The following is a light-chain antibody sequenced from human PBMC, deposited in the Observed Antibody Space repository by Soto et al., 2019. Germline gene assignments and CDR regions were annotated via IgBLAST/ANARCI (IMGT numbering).Light chain of an antibody. CDR3: QQSYTTPYT. J-gene: IGKJ5*01. V-gene: IGKV1-39*01. Sequence: DIQMTQSPSSLSASVGDRVTITCRASQGIRNDLGWYQHKPGRAPKLLIHTASTLRSGVPSRFSGSGSGTDFTLTISSLQREDFATYYCQQSYTTPYTFGQGTRLEIK. CDR2: TAS. CDR1: QGIRND.